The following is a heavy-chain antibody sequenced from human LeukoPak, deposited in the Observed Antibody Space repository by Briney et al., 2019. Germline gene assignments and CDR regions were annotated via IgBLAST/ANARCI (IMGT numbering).Heavy chain of an antibody. V-gene: IGHV3-23*01. CDR1: GFTLSNYW. D-gene: IGHD3-22*01. J-gene: IGHJ4*02. Sequence: GGSLRLSCVASGFTLSNYWMHWVRQAPGKGLQWVSAISGSGGSTYYADSVKGRFTISRDNSKNTLYLQMNSLRAEDTAVYSCAKHYYYDSTLPCFDYWGQGTLVTVSS. CDR2: ISGSGGST. CDR3: AKHYYYDSTLPCFDY.